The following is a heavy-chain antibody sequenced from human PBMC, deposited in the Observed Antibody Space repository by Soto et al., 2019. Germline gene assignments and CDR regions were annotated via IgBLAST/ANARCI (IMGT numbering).Heavy chain of an antibody. CDR3: ARDRLMATAGTARHYFGLDV. J-gene: IGHJ6*02. Sequence: QVQLQESGPGLVKPSQTLSLTCTVSGGSIRSGGYYWSWVRQNPRRGLEWIGNIYYSGNTYYNPSLKSGLTISVDTSKNQFPLNLSSVTAADTAVYYCARDRLMATAGTARHYFGLDVWGQGTTVTVSS. CDR2: IYYSGNT. CDR1: GGSIRSGGYY. D-gene: IGHD5-18*01. V-gene: IGHV4-31*03.